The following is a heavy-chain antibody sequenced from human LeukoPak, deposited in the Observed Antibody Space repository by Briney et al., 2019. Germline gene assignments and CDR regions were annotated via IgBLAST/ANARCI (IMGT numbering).Heavy chain of an antibody. CDR1: GFAVSSNY. CDR3: ARDRGPGWFDP. Sequence: GGSLRLSCAVSGFAVSSNYVSWVRQAPGKGLEWVSVIYSTGTTFYADSVKGRFTISRDNSKNTVYLQMNGLKPEDTAVYCCARDRGPGWFDPWGQGTLVTVSS. V-gene: IGHV3-66*03. D-gene: IGHD3-10*01. CDR2: IYSTGTT. J-gene: IGHJ5*02.